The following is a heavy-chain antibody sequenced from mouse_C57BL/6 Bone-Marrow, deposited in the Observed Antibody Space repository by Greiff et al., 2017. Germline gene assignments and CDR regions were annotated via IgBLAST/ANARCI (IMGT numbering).Heavy chain of an antibody. Sequence: EVQLVESGAGLVQPGASLKLSCAASGFTFTDYGMAWVRQAPGQGPEWVALISTLAYSIYYADTVTGRFTISREKAKNTLYLEMSSLKSEDTAMYYCARQASNYDAMDYWGQGTSVTVSS. V-gene: IGHV5-15*01. CDR3: ARQASNYDAMDY. CDR1: GFTFTDYG. J-gene: IGHJ4*01. CDR2: ISTLAYSI. D-gene: IGHD2-5*01.